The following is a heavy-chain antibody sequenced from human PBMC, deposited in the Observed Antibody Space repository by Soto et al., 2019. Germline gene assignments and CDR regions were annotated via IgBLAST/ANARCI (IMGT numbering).Heavy chain of an antibody. J-gene: IGHJ5*02. CDR3: ARIPVDTSMIYWLDP. CDR2: IYYSGNT. CDR1: GGSVSSGDYY. D-gene: IGHD5-18*01. V-gene: IGHV4-61*08. Sequence: SETLSLTCTVSGGSVSSGDYYRSWIRQPPGKGLEWIGYIYYSGNTNYNPSLKSRVIISVDTSKSLFSLKLTSVTAADTAVYYCARIPVDTSMIYWLDPWGQGTLVTVSS.